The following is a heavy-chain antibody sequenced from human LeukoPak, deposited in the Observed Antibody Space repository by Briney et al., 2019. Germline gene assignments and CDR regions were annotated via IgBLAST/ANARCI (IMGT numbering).Heavy chain of an antibody. D-gene: IGHD3-10*01. J-gene: IGHJ4*02. CDR3: ARDPVDYYGSGYFDY. V-gene: IGHV3-66*01. Sequence: GGSLRLSCAASGFTVSSNYMSWVRQAPGKGLEWVSVIYSGGSTYYADSVKGRFTISRDNSKNTLYPQMNSLRAEDTAVYYCARDPVDYYGSGYFDYWGQGALVTVSS. CDR1: GFTVSSNY. CDR2: IYSGGST.